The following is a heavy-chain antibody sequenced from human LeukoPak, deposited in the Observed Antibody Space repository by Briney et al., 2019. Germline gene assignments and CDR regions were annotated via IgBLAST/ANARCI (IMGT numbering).Heavy chain of an antibody. J-gene: IGHJ4*02. CDR3: AKAAHLTVRPVDY. CDR1: GFTFSSYG. V-gene: IGHV3-30*18. CDR2: ISYDGSNK. Sequence: GGSLRLSCAASGFTFSSYGMHWVRQAPGKGLEWVAVISYDGSNKYYADSVKGRFTISRDNSKNTLYLQMNSLRAEDTAVYYCAKAAHLTVRPVDYWGQGTLVTVSS. D-gene: IGHD6-6*01.